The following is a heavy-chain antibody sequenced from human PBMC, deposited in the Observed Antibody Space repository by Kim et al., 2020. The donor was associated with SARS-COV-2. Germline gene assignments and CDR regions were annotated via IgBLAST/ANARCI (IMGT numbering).Heavy chain of an antibody. J-gene: IGHJ4*02. D-gene: IGHD3-10*01. CDR3: ASPQGQYGSGSYYKSSFDY. Sequence: GGSLRLSCTASGFTFSSYAMHWVRQAPGKGLEGVAVISYDGSNKYYADSVKGRFTISRDNSKNTLYLQMNSLRAEDTAVYYCASPQGQYGSGSYYKSSFDYWGQGTLVTVSS. V-gene: IGHV3-30*04. CDR1: GFTFSSYA. CDR2: ISYDGSNK.